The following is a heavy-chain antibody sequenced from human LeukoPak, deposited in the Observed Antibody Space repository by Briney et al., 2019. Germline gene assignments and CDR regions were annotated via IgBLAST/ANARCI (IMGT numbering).Heavy chain of an antibody. CDR2: LYNRGSI. V-gene: IGHV4-59*08. J-gene: IGHJ5*02. Sequence: PSETLSLTCTVSGGSISNYYWSWIRQPPGKGLEWIGYLYNRGSINYNPSLRSRVTTSVDTSKNQFSLKLSSVTAADTAVYYCARHSSSGWNWFDPWGQGILVTVSS. D-gene: IGHD6-19*01. CDR3: ARHSSSGWNWFDP. CDR1: GGSISNYY.